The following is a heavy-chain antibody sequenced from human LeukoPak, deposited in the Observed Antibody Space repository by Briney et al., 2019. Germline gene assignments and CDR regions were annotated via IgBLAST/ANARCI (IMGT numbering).Heavy chain of an antibody. V-gene: IGHV4-34*01. CDR3: ARDGGNNYYYYYMDV. J-gene: IGHJ6*03. CDR1: GGSFSGYY. D-gene: IGHD4-23*01. CDR2: INHSGST. Sequence: SETLSLTCAVYGGSFSGYYWSWIRQPPGKGLEWIGEINHSGSTNYNPSIKSRVTISVDTSKNQFSLKLSSVTAADTAVYYCARDGGNNYYYYYMDVWGKGTTVTVSS.